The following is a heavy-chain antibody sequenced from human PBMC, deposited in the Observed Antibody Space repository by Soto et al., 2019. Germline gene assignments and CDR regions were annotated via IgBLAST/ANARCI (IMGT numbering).Heavy chain of an antibody. V-gene: IGHV3-33*01. D-gene: IGHD1-26*01. Sequence: QVQLVESGGGVVQPGRSLRLSCAASGFTFSGYGMHWVRQAPGKGLEWVAVTRHDGSNTYYADSVRGRFTISRDNSNKKLYLQMNRLRAEDTAVYYCARDGVGTTTYFGYFDYWGQGTLVTVSS. CDR3: ARDGVGTTTYFGYFDY. J-gene: IGHJ4*02. CDR1: GFTFSGYG. CDR2: TRHDGSNT.